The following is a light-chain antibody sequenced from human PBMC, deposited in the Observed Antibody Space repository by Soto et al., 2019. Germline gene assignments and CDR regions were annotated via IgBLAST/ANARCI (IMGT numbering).Light chain of an antibody. CDR2: EVS. Sequence: QSALTQPASVSGSPGQSITISCTGTSSDVGSYNFLSWYQQHPGEAPKLMIYEVSKRPSGVSNRFSGSKSGNTASLTISGLQAEDEADYHCCSYGSGNLYVFGTGTKVTVL. V-gene: IGLV2-23*02. CDR3: CSYGSGNLYV. J-gene: IGLJ1*01. CDR1: SSDVGSYNF.